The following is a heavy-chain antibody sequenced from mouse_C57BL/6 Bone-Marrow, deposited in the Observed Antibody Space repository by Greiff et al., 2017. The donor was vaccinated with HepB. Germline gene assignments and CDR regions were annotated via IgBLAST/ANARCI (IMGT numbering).Heavy chain of an antibody. V-gene: IGHV1-18*01. J-gene: IGHJ2*01. Sequence: VQLQQSGPELVKPGASVKIPCKASGYTFTDYNMDWVKQSHGKSLEWIGDINPNNGGTIYNQKFKGKATLTVDKSSSTAYMELRSLTSEDTAVYYCARTYGSSLYYFDYWGQGTTLTVSS. CDR3: ARTYGSSLYYFDY. D-gene: IGHD1-1*01. CDR2: INPNNGGT. CDR1: GYTFTDYN.